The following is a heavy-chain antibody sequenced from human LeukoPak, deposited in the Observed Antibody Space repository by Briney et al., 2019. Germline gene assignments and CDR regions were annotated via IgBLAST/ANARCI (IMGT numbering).Heavy chain of an antibody. Sequence: ASVKVSCKASGYTFTGYYMHWVRQAPGQGLEWMGWINPNSGGTNYAQKFQGRVTMTRDTSISTAYMELSRLRSDDTAVYYCASNAVGIAVAGEYYFDYRGQGTLVTVSS. CDR3: ASNAVGIAVAGEYYFDY. CDR2: INPNSGGT. J-gene: IGHJ4*02. D-gene: IGHD6-19*01. CDR1: GYTFTGYY. V-gene: IGHV1-2*02.